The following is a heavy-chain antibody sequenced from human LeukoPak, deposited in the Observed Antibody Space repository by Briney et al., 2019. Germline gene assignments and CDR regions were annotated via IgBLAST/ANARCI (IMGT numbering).Heavy chain of an antibody. D-gene: IGHD6-13*01. Sequence: GESLKISCKGSGYSFTSYWIGWVRQMPGKGLEWMGIIYPGDSDTRYSPSFQGQVTISADKSISTAYLQWSSLKASDTAMYYCARRNRRGEVAAAGTRAFDIWGQGTMVTVSS. CDR1: GYSFTSYW. J-gene: IGHJ3*02. CDR3: ARRNRRGEVAAAGTRAFDI. V-gene: IGHV5-51*01. CDR2: IYPGDSDT.